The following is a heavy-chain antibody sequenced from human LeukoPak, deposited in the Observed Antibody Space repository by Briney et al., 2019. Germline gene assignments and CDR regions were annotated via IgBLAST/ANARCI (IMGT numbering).Heavy chain of an antibody. V-gene: IGHV4-30-2*01. CDR1: GGSISSGGYS. CDR2: IYHSGST. CDR3: ASLYGSGSYYSSFDY. Sequence: SETLSLTCAVSGGSISSGGYSWSWIRQPPGKGLEWIGYIYHSGSTYYNPSLKSRVTISVDRSKNQFSLKLSSVTAADTAVYYCASLYGSGSYYSSFDYWGQGTLVTVSS. J-gene: IGHJ4*02. D-gene: IGHD3-10*01.